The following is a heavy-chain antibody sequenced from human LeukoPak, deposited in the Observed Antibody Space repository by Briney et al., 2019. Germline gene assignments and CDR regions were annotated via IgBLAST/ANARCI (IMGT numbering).Heavy chain of an antibody. CDR3: AKDSGLLWFGELPYYYYGVDV. J-gene: IGHJ6*02. D-gene: IGHD3-10*01. V-gene: IGHV3-23*01. CDR1: GFTFSSYA. Sequence: GRSLRLSCAASGFTFSSYAMSWVRQAPGKGLEWVSAISGSGGSTYYADSVKGRFTISRDNSKNTLYLQMNSLRAEDTAVYYCAKDSGLLWFGELPYYYYGVDVWGQGTTVTVSS. CDR2: ISGSGGST.